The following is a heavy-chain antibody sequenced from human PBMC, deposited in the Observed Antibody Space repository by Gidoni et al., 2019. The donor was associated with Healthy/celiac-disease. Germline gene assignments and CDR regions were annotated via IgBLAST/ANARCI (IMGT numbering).Heavy chain of an antibody. V-gene: IGHV3-64D*06. D-gene: IGHD6-6*01. CDR3: VKEGEYIAALAY. Sequence: EVQLVESGGGLVQPGGSLRLSCSASGFTFSSYAMHWVRQAPGKGLEYVSASSSNGGSTYYADSVKGRFTISRDNSKNTLYLQMSSLRAEDTAVYYCVKEGEYIAALAYWGQGTLVTVSS. CDR2: SSSNGGST. J-gene: IGHJ4*02. CDR1: GFTFSSYA.